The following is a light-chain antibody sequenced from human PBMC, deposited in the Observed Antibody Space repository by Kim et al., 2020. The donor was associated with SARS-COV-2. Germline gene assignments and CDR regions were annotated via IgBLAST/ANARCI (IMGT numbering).Light chain of an antibody. CDR3: QAWDSSAYV. V-gene: IGLV3-1*01. CDR1: KLGDKY. Sequence: VSPGQTASITCSGDKLGDKYACWYQQKPGQSPVLVIYQDSKRPSGIPERFSGSNSGNTATLTISGTQAMDEADYYCQAWDSSAYVFGTGTKVTVL. CDR2: QDS. J-gene: IGLJ1*01.